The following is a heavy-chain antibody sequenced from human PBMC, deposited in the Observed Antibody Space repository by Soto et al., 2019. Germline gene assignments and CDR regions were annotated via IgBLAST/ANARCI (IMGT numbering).Heavy chain of an antibody. CDR1: GGSFSGYY. CDR3: ARGLYDSSGRNWFDP. Sequence: SETLSLTCAVYGGSFSGYYWSWIRQPPGKGLEWIGEINHSGSTNYNPSLKSRVTISVDTSKNQFSLKLSSVTAADTAVYYCARGLYDSSGRNWFDPWGQGTLVTVSS. D-gene: IGHD3-22*01. CDR2: INHSGST. J-gene: IGHJ5*02. V-gene: IGHV4-34*01.